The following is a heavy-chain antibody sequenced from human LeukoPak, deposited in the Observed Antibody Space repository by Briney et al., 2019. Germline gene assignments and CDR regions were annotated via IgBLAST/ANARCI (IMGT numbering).Heavy chain of an antibody. V-gene: IGHV4-59*01. Sequence: PSETLSLTCTVSGGSISSYYWSWIGQPPGKGLEWIGYIYYSGSTNYNPSLKSRVTISVDTSKNQFSLKLSSVTAADTAVYYCARGGDSSGYYYGVRARRYAFDIWGQGTMVPVSS. CDR1: GGSISSYY. D-gene: IGHD3-22*01. J-gene: IGHJ3*02. CDR3: ARGGDSSGYYYGVRARRYAFDI. CDR2: IYYSGST.